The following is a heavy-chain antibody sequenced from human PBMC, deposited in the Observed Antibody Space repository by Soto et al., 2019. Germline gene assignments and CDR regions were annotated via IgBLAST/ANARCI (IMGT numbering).Heavy chain of an antibody. CDR2: IYSTGST. J-gene: IGHJ5*02. CDR3: ARDEYYDSKNWFDT. D-gene: IGHD3-22*01. Sequence: SPETLSLTCTVSGGSIKSYYWSWIRQPAGKGLEWIGRIYSTGSTNYNASLKSRVTMSVDTSNNQFSLRLRSVTAADTAVYYCARDEYYDSKNWFDTWGQGTLVTVSS. CDR1: GGSIKSYY. V-gene: IGHV4-4*07.